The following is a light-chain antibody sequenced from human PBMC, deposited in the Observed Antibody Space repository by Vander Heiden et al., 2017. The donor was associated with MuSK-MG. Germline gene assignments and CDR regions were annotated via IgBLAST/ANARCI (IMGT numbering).Light chain of an antibody. CDR1: SSDVGSYGL. CDR2: EVD. J-gene: IGLJ1*01. Sequence: QSALTQPASVSGSPGQSITISCAGTSSDVGSYGLVSWYQQHPGKAPTLLIFEVDKRPLGISNRFSGAKSGNTASLTISGLQADDEADYYCCSYAGGPYVFGTGTTVTVL. CDR3: CSYAGGPYV. V-gene: IGLV2-23*02.